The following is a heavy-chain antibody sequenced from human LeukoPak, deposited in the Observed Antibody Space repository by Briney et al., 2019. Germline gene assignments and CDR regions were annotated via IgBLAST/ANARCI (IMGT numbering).Heavy chain of an antibody. J-gene: IGHJ4*02. Sequence: PSETLSLTCAVNGGSFSGYFWTWIRQPPGKGLEWIGEINHSRTTNYNPSLKSRVTISVDTSKKHFSLSLSSVNAADTAVYYCASGDYGDYVFFDWGQGTLVTVSS. CDR1: GGSFSGYF. CDR2: INHSRTT. D-gene: IGHD4-17*01. CDR3: ASGDYGDYVFFD. V-gene: IGHV4-34*01.